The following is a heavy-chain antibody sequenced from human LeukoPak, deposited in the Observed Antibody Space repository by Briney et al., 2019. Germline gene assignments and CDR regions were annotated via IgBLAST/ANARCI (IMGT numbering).Heavy chain of an antibody. V-gene: IGHV4-30-4*08. CDR2: IFYSGST. CDR1: GGSFSGYY. D-gene: IGHD7-27*01. CDR3: ARARTGTDY. Sequence: PSETLSLTCAVYGGSFSGYYWSWIRQPPGKGLEWLGYIFYSGSTYYNPSLKSRLSISVDTSKNQFSLKLSSVTAADTAVYYCARARTGTDYWGQGTLVTVSS. J-gene: IGHJ4*02.